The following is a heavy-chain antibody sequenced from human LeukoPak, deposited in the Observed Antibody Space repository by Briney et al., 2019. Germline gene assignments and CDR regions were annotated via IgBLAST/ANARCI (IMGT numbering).Heavy chain of an antibody. CDR3: AEGYSNSWCLTDY. D-gene: IGHD6-13*01. CDR2: ISGGGDIT. J-gene: IGHJ4*02. Sequence: GGSLRLSCAASGFTFSSYAMSWVRQAPGKGLEWVSAISGGGDITNYADSVKGRFTIARDNYKNTLYLQMNSLRAEDTAVYYCAEGYSNSWCLTDYWGQGTLVTVSS. CDR1: GFTFSSYA. V-gene: IGHV3-23*01.